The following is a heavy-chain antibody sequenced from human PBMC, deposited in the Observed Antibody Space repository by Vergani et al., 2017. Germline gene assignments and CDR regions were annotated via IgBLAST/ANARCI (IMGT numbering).Heavy chain of an antibody. CDR2: IIPIVGKA. D-gene: IGHD2-2*01. CDR1: GGTFSRYA. V-gene: IGHV1-69*01. CDR3: ARSAGGVVVVPGTTQVPYHYYYMDV. Sequence: QVQLVQSGAEVRQPGSSVKVSCKASGGTFSRYAFSWVRQAPGQGLEWMGGIIPIVGKADYAQRFQDRVKITADEFTNTAYMELSGLTSDDTAVYYCARSAGGVVVVPGTTQVPYHYYYMDVWDRGTTVTVAS. J-gene: IGHJ6*03.